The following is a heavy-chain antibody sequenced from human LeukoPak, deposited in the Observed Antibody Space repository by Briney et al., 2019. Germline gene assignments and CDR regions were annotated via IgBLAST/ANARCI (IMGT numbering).Heavy chain of an antibody. Sequence: GGSLRLSCAASGFIFSSYATHWVRQAPGKGLEWVAVISYDGSNKYYADSVKGRFTISRDNSKNTLYLQMNSLRAEDTAVYYCARGWAGSSCDSWGQGTLVTVSS. J-gene: IGHJ4*02. V-gene: IGHV3-30-3*01. CDR2: ISYDGSNK. CDR1: GFIFSSYA. CDR3: ARGWAGSSCDS. D-gene: IGHD6-6*01.